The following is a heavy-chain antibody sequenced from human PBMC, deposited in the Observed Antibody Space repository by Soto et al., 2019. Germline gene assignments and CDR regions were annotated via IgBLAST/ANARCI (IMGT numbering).Heavy chain of an antibody. Sequence: EVQLVESGGGLVKPGGSLRLSCAASGFTFGNAWMNWVRQTPGKGLEWVGRIKSKTDGGTADYAAPVKGSFTISRDDSNNALHLQLNTVKTEDTAVYYCTIDRGHMYDFDYWGQGTLVPVSS. CDR2: IKSKTDGGTA. J-gene: IGHJ4*02. CDR3: TIDRGHMYDFDY. CDR1: GFTFGNAW. V-gene: IGHV3-15*01. D-gene: IGHD5-18*01.